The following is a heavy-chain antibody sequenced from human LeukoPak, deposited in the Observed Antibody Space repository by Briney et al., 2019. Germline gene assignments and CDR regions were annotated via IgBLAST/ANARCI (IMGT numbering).Heavy chain of an antibody. CDR1: GGSINRSSKY. D-gene: IGHD1-26*01. J-gene: IGHJ4*02. CDR3: ARFSGNYVFDY. Sequence: PSETLSLTCSVSGGSINRSSKYWGWIRQSPGKGLEWIGSVYYSGSTDYNSSLKSRVTISVDTSKNHFSLKLSSVTAADTAVYYCARFSGNYVFDYWGQGTRVSVSS. V-gene: IGHV4-39*02. CDR2: VYYSGST.